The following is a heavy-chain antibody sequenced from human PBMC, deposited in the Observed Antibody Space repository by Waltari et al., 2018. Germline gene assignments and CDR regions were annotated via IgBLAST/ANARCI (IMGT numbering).Heavy chain of an antibody. CDR3: ARDGRLLTTFFVDYGMDV. J-gene: IGHJ6*02. CDR2: IDHSGST. Sequence: QVQLQESGPGLVKPSETLSLTCAVSGYSISRGYYWGWIRQPPAQGLEWIGSIDHSGSTYYNPSLKSRVTISVDTSKNQFSLKLSSVTAADTAVYYCARDGRLLTTFFVDYGMDVWGQGTTVTVSS. CDR1: GYSISRGYY. D-gene: IGHD3-16*01. V-gene: IGHV4-38-2*02.